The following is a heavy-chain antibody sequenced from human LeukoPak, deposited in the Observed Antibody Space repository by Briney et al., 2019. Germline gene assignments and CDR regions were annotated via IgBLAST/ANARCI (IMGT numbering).Heavy chain of an antibody. CDR3: AKDIGYSGYDRGAFDI. V-gene: IGHV3-9*01. CDR2: ISWNSGSI. D-gene: IGHD5-12*01. Sequence: GGSLRLSCAASGFTFDDYAMHWVRQAPGKGLEWVSGISWNSGSIGYADSVKGRFTISSDNAKNSLYLQMNSLRAEDTALYYCAKDIGYSGYDRGAFDIWGQGTMVTVSS. J-gene: IGHJ3*02. CDR1: GFTFDDYA.